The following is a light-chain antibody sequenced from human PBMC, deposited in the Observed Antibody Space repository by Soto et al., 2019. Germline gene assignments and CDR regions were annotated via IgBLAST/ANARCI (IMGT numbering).Light chain of an antibody. CDR1: QSVSSSY. CDR3: QHYGSSPT. Sequence: EIVLTQSPGTLSLSPGERATLSCRASQSVSSSYLAWYQQKPGQAPRLLIYGASSRATVIPDRFSGSGSGTDFTLTISRLEPEYFAVYYCQHYGSSPTFGQGTRLEIK. CDR2: GAS. V-gene: IGKV3-20*01. J-gene: IGKJ5*01.